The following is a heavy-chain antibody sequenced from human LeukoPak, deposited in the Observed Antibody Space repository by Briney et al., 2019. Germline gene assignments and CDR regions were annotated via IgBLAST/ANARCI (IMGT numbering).Heavy chain of an antibody. CDR2: ISGSGGST. J-gene: IGHJ4*02. CDR1: GFTFSSYA. CDR3: AKLSSIAVAGTVDY. V-gene: IGHV3-23*01. Sequence: GGSLRLSCAASGFTFSSYAMSWVRQAPGKGLEWVSAISGSGGSTYYADSVKGRFTISRDNSKNTLYLQMNSLRAEDTAVYYCAKLSSIAVAGTVDYWGQGTLVTVSS. D-gene: IGHD6-19*01.